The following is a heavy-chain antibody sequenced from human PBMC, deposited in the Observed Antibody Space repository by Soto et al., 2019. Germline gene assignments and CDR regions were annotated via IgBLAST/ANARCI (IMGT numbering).Heavy chain of an antibody. CDR3: ARDSAYVTKAGGLGWFDP. Sequence: QVQLVQSGAEVKKPGASVKVSCKASGYTFTSYGISWVRQAPGQGLERMGWISAYNGNTNYAQKLQGRVTMTTDTSTSTAYMELRSLRSDDTAVYYCARDSAYVTKAGGLGWFDPWGQGTLVTVSS. CDR1: GYTFTSYG. V-gene: IGHV1-18*01. D-gene: IGHD4-4*01. J-gene: IGHJ5*02. CDR2: ISAYNGNT.